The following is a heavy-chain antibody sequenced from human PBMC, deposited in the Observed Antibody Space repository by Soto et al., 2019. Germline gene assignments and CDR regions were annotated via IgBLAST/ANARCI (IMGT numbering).Heavy chain of an antibody. D-gene: IGHD3-10*01. V-gene: IGHV4-31*01. CDR3: ASPSMLRGVIAFDQ. CDR1: GVSISSAGYY. Sequence: QVRLQESGPGLVRPSETLSLTCTASGVSISSAGYYWSWIRHRPGKGLEWIGTTFYSASTYYNPSLKSATSISVDTSKNQSSLNLSSVTAADTAVYYCASPSMLRGVIAFDQWGPGIQVTVSS. J-gene: IGHJ4*02. CDR2: TFYSAST.